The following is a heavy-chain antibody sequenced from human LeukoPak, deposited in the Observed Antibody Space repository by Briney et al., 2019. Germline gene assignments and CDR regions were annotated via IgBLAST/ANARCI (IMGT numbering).Heavy chain of an antibody. J-gene: IGHJ6*03. CDR2: ITHNGGT. CDR3: ARGNSGSHWGDHYFYMDV. Sequence: SETLSLTCAVYGGSFRGYFWGWVRQTPGKGLEWLGEITHNGGTNYIPSLSGRVSVFQDVSKNQFSLKLSSVTAADTGVYYCARGNSGSHWGDHYFYMDVWGKGTTVIVSS. V-gene: IGHV4-34*01. D-gene: IGHD1-26*01. CDR1: GGSFRGYF.